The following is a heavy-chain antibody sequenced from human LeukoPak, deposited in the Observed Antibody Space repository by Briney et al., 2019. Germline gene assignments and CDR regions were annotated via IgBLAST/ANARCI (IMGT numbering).Heavy chain of an antibody. Sequence: SETLSLTCTVSRGSISSYYWSWIRQPPGKGLEWIGSIYRSGSTNYNPSLKSRVTISVDTSENQFSLKVTSVTAADTAVYYCARGDCSSTICYSPMDVWGKGTTVTVSS. CDR2: IYRSGST. CDR3: ARGDCSSTICYSPMDV. V-gene: IGHV4-59*08. J-gene: IGHJ6*03. D-gene: IGHD2-2*01. CDR1: RGSISSYY.